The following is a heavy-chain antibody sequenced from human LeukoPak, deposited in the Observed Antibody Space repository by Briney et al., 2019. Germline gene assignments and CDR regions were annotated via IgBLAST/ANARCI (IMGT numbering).Heavy chain of an antibody. CDR3: ARPSYSSGWYVDY. D-gene: IGHD6-19*01. Sequence: ASVKVSCKASGYTFTGYYMHWVRQAPGQGLEWMGWINPNSGGTSYAQKFQGRVTMTRDTSTSTAYMELSRLRSDDTAVYYCARPSYSSGWYVDYWGQGTLVTASS. J-gene: IGHJ4*02. CDR1: GYTFTGYY. CDR2: INPNSGGT. V-gene: IGHV1-2*02.